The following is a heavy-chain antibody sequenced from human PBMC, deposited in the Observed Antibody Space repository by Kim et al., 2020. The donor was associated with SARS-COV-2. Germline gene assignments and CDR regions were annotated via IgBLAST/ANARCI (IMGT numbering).Heavy chain of an antibody. Sequence: SETLSLTCTVSGGSISSSSYYWGWIRQPPGKGLEWIGSIYYSGSTYYNPSLKSRVTISVDTSKNQFSLKLSSVTAADTAVYYCARDSSGWYWYFDYWGQGTLVTVSS. CDR1: GGSISSSSYY. CDR3: ARDSSGWYWYFDY. D-gene: IGHD6-19*01. CDR2: IYYSGST. J-gene: IGHJ4*02. V-gene: IGHV4-39*02.